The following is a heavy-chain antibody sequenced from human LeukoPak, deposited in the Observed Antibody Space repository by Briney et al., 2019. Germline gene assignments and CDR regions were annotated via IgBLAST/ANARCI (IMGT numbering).Heavy chain of an antibody. CDR2: INHSGST. Sequence: PETLSLTCAVYGGSFSGYYWSWIRQPPGKGLEWIGEINHSGSTNYNPSLKSRVTISVDTSKNQFSLKLSSVTAADTAVYYCARDFDSSGCFDYWGQGTLVTVSS. J-gene: IGHJ4*02. V-gene: IGHV4-34*01. D-gene: IGHD3-22*01. CDR3: ARDFDSSGCFDY. CDR1: GGSFSGYY.